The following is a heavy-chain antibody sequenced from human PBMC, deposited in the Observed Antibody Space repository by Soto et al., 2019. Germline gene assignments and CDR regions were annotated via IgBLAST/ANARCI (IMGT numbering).Heavy chain of an antibody. D-gene: IGHD6-19*01. CDR1: GGSISSYY. Sequence: SETLSLTCTVSGGSISSYYWSWIRQPPGKGLEWIGYIYYRGSTNYNPSLKSRVTISVDTSKNQFSLKLSSVTAADTAVYYCAREIEYSSGWYSGFDYWGQGTLVTVSS. CDR2: IYYRGST. CDR3: AREIEYSSGWYSGFDY. V-gene: IGHV4-59*01. J-gene: IGHJ4*02.